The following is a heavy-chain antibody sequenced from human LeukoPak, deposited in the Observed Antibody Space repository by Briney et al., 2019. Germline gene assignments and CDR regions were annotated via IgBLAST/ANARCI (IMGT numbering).Heavy chain of an antibody. CDR1: GFTFSSYG. J-gene: IGHJ4*02. Sequence: EGSLRLSCAASGFTFSSYGMHWVRQAPGKGLEWVAVISYDGSNKYYADSVKGRFTISRDNSKNTLYLQMNSLRAEDTAVYYCAKDRSGSFDYWGQGTLVTVSS. V-gene: IGHV3-30*18. D-gene: IGHD3-3*01. CDR2: ISYDGSNK. CDR3: AKDRSGSFDY.